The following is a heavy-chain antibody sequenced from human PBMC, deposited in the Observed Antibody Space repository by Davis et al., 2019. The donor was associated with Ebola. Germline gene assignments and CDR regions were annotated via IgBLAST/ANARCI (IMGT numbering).Heavy chain of an antibody. CDR2: ISSSSSTI. V-gene: IGHV3-48*01. J-gene: IGHJ4*02. CDR1: GFTFSSYS. Sequence: GGSLRLSCAASGFTFSSYSMNWVRQAPGKGLEWVSYISSSSSTIYYADSVKGRFTISRDNAKNTLYLHMNSLRAEDTAVYYCAREGKYRDESRTFDYWGQGTLVTVSS. D-gene: IGHD2-2*01. CDR3: AREGKYRDESRTFDY.